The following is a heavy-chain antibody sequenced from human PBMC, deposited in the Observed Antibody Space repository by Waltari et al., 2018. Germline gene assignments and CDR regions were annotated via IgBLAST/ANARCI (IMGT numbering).Heavy chain of an antibody. CDR3: ARDLFTTVATQGY. D-gene: IGHD5-12*01. V-gene: IGHV3-33*01. CDR1: GFTFSSYG. Sequence: QVQLVESGGGVVQPGRSLRLSCAASGFTFSSYGMHWVRQAPGKGLEWVAVIWYDGSNKYYADSVKGRVTISRDNSKNTLYLQMNSLRAEDTAVDYCARDLFTTVATQGYWGQGTLVTVSS. J-gene: IGHJ4*02. CDR2: IWYDGSNK.